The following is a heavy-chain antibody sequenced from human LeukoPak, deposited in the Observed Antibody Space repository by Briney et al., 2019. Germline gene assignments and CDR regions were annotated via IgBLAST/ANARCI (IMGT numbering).Heavy chain of an antibody. Sequence: GGSLRLSCAASGFTFSSYAMSWVRQAPGKGLEWVSAISGSGGSTYYADSVKGRFTISRDNAKNSLYLQMNSLRAEDTAVYYCARDRYYYDSSGYYGEGYDYWGQGTLVTVSS. CDR3: ARDRYYYDSSGYYGEGYDY. CDR1: GFTFSSYA. CDR2: ISGSGGST. J-gene: IGHJ4*02. V-gene: IGHV3-23*01. D-gene: IGHD3-22*01.